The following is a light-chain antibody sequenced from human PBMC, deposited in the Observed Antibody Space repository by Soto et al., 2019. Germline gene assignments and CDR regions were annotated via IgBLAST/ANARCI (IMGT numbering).Light chain of an antibody. CDR1: QSVGDNY. V-gene: IGKV3-20*01. CDR2: GAS. Sequence: EIVLTQSPGTLSLSLGERATLSCRASQSVGDNYLAWYQQKPGQAPRLLIYGASSRATGIPDRFTGSGSGTDFPLTISDLEPEDFAVYYCRQYGSSGTVGQGTKVDIK. CDR3: RQYGSSGT. J-gene: IGKJ1*01.